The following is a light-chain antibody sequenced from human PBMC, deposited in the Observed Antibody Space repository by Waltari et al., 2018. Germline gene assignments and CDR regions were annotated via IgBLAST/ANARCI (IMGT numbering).Light chain of an antibody. Sequence: DIQTTQSPSSLSASVGDRVTITCQASQDIKKYLNWYQHKPGKAPKLLIHEASNLEAGVPSRFSGSGFGTSFTLTISSLQPDDIATYCCQQYDSLPRTFGPGTKVDI. J-gene: IGKJ3*01. V-gene: IGKV1-33*01. CDR3: QQYDSLPRT. CDR2: EAS. CDR1: QDIKKY.